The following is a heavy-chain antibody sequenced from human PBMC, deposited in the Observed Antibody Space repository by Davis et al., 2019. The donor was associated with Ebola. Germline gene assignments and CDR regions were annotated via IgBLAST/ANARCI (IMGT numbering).Heavy chain of an antibody. CDR3: ARVSSTDLGSGSYYNRYHFDY. Sequence: MPSETLSLTCTVSGGSISSSSYYWGWIRQPPGKGLAWIGSIYYSGSTYYNPSLKSRVIMSEDTSKNRFSLNLSSVTAADTAVYYCARVSSTDLGSGSYYNRYHFDYWGRGILVTVSS. D-gene: IGHD3-10*01. J-gene: IGHJ4*02. CDR1: GGSISSSSYY. CDR2: IYYSGST. V-gene: IGHV4-39*07.